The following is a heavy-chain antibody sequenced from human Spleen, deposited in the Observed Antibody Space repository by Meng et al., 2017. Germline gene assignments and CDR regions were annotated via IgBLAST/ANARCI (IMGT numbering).Heavy chain of an antibody. V-gene: IGHV1-69*13. Sequence: SVKVSCKALGGIFSNYVIGWVRQAPGQGLEWMGGINAVFGTTNYAQKFQDRVTITSDESTSTVYMELTRLTSEDAAVYFCARKAGNCISTTCYSLDYWGQGTLVTVSS. CDR3: ARKAGNCISTTCYSLDY. CDR2: INAVFGTT. D-gene: IGHD2-2*01. CDR1: GGIFSNYV. J-gene: IGHJ4*02.